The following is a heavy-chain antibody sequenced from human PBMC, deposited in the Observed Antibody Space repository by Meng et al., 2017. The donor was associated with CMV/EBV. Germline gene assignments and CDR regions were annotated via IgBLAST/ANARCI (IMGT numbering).Heavy chain of an antibody. Sequence: VQLQESGSGLVKPSEPLSLTGTVSGGSIMSYYWSWIRQPAGKGLEWIGRIYTSGSTNYNPSLKSRVTMSVDTSKNQFSLKLSSVTAADTAVYYCARVLRWNGVIDYWGQGTLVTVSS. CDR2: IYTSGST. CDR1: GGSIMSYY. J-gene: IGHJ4*02. D-gene: IGHD4-23*01. V-gene: IGHV4-4*07. CDR3: ARVLRWNGVIDY.